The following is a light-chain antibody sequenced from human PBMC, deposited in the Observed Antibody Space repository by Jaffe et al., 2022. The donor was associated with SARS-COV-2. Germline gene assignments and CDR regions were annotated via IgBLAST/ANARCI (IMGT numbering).Light chain of an antibody. Sequence: DIVMTQSPDSLAVSLGERATINCKSSQNVLYNSNNKNYLAWYQHKSGQPPKLLIYWASTRESGVPDRFSGSGSGTDFTLTISSLQAEDVAVYYCQQYYSTPYTFGQGTKLEIK. CDR1: QNVLYNSNNKNY. V-gene: IGKV4-1*01. CDR2: WAS. CDR3: QQYYSTPYT. J-gene: IGKJ2*01.